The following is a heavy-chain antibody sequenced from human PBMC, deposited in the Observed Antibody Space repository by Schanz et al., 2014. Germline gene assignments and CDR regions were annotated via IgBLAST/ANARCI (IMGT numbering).Heavy chain of an antibody. J-gene: IGHJ4*02. V-gene: IGHV4-4*02. D-gene: IGHD1-1*01. CDR2: IYETGRT. CDR3: ARLEYTSGWQGFDY. CDR1: RGSIGSTNW. Sequence: QVQLQESGPGLVKPSGTLSLTCTISRGSIGSTNWWSWLRQSPRKGLEWISDIYETGRTNYNPSLRSRFTVSGDNSTTQSPRRRTAVTAADTAVYYCARLEYTSGWQGFDYWGQGILVTVSP.